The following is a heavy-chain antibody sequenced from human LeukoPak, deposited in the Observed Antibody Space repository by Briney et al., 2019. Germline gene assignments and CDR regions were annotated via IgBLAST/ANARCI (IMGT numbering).Heavy chain of an antibody. CDR1: GGSISRYH. Sequence: PSETLSLTCTVSGGSISRYHWSWIRQSPGKGLEWIGYIYYSGSTNYNPSLKSRVTISVDTSNNQFSLHLSSVTAADTALYYCARDHSSGWYRYFDYWGQGTLVTVSS. J-gene: IGHJ4*02. V-gene: IGHV4-59*01. CDR3: ARDHSSGWYRYFDY. CDR2: IYYSGST. D-gene: IGHD6-19*01.